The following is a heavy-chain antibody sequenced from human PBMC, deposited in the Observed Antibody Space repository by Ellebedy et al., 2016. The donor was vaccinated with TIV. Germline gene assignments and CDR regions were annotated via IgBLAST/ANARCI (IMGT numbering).Heavy chain of an antibody. CDR3: ARDLDDTSGYYYPMIDY. Sequence: GGSLRLSCAASGFTFSSNWMHWVRQAPGKGLVWVSRINTDGSSTTSVDSVKGRFTISRDNAKNSLYQQMNSLRAEDTAVYYCARDLDDTSGYYYPMIDYWGQGTLVTVSS. CDR1: GFTFSSNW. V-gene: IGHV3-74*01. CDR2: INTDGSST. D-gene: IGHD3-22*01. J-gene: IGHJ4*02.